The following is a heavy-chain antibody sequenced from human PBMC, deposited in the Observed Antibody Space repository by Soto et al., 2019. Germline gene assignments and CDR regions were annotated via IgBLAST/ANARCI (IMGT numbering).Heavy chain of an antibody. D-gene: IGHD5-12*01. Sequence: QVQLVQSGAEVKKPGASVKVSCKASGYTFTSYGISWVRQAPGQGLEWMGWISAYNGNTNYAQKLQGRVTKTTDTSTRTAYMERRSLRSDDTAVYYCARAPWGVATILNPDPADWGQGTLVTVSS. CDR2: ISAYNGNT. V-gene: IGHV1-18*01. CDR3: ARAPWGVATILNPDPAD. CDR1: GYTFTSYG. J-gene: IGHJ4*02.